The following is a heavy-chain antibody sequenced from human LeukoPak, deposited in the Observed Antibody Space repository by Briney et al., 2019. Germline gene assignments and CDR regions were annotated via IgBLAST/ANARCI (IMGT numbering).Heavy chain of an antibody. J-gene: IGHJ4*02. V-gene: IGHV4-4*07. Sequence: NSSETLSLTCTVSGYSISSSYYWSWIRQPAGKGLEWIGRIYTSGSTNYNPSLKSRVTMSVDTTKNQFSLKLSSVTAADTAVYYCARVPYSGSYYWFDYWGQGTLVTVSS. D-gene: IGHD1-26*01. CDR3: ARVPYSGSYYWFDY. CDR1: GYSISSSYY. CDR2: IYTSGST.